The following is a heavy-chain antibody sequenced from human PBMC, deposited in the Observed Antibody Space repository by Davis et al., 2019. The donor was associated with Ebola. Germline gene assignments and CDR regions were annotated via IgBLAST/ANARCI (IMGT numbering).Heavy chain of an antibody. Sequence: GGSLRLSCAASGFTFSSYEMNWVRQAPGKGLEWVSYISSSGSTIYYADSVKGRFTISRDNAKNSLYLQMNSLRAEDTAVYYCARDADGDYVWDWFDPWGQGTLVTVSS. V-gene: IGHV3-48*03. CDR1: GFTFSSYE. D-gene: IGHD4-17*01. CDR2: ISSSGSTI. CDR3: ARDADGDYVWDWFDP. J-gene: IGHJ5*02.